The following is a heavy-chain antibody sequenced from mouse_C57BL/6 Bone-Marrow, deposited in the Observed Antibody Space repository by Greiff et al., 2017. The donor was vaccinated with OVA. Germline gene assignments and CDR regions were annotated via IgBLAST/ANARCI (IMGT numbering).Heavy chain of an antibody. D-gene: IGHD2-4*01. CDR2: INYDGSST. V-gene: IGHV5-16*01. CDR3: AREVYYDYDGYFDV. J-gene: IGHJ1*03. Sequence: EVMLVESEGGLVQPGSSMKLSCTASGFNFSDYYMAWVRQVPEKGLEWVANINYDGSSTYYLDSLKSRFIISRDNAKNILYLQMSSLKSEDTATYYCAREVYYDYDGYFDVWGTGTTVTVSS. CDR1: GFNFSDYY.